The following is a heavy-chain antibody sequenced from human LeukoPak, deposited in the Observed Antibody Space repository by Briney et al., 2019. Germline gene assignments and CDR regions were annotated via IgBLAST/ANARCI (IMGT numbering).Heavy chain of an antibody. CDR3: AREVNWGSLSSLDY. Sequence: SETLSLTCAVYGGSFSGYDWSWIRQPPGKGLEWIGEINHSGSTNYNPALKSRVTISVDTSKNQFSLKLSSVTAADTAVYYCAREVNWGSLSSLDYWGQGTLVTVSS. CDR2: INHSGST. V-gene: IGHV4-34*01. CDR1: GGSFSGYD. J-gene: IGHJ4*02. D-gene: IGHD7-27*01.